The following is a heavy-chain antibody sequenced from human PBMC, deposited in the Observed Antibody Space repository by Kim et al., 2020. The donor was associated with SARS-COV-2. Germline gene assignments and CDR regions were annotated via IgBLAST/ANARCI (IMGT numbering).Heavy chain of an antibody. V-gene: IGHV3-23*01. Sequence: GGSLRLSCAASGFTFSIDAMLWVRQAPGMGLECVSVITGGGDKRQYADSVKGRFTISRDNSKNMLYLQMNSLRVEDTAIYYCARGSDHWGQGTLVTVSS. CDR2: ITGGGDKR. CDR3: ARGSDH. CDR1: GFTFSIDA. J-gene: IGHJ4*02.